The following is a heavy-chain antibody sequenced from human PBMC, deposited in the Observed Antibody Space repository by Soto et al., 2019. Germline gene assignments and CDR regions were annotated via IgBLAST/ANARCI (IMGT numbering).Heavy chain of an antibody. CDR3: TGDRSVAPGYFVF. Sequence: EVRLVQSGGGLAQPGGSLRLSCAASGFTFSSDWMHWVRQAPGKGLVWVSRINTDGSGTSYADSVKGRFTISRDNAQNNRYLLMNSLIVEGTAVYDFTGDRSVAPGYFVFGGEGDMVAVSS. CDR1: GFTFSSDW. D-gene: IGHD3-10*01. CDR2: INTDGSGT. V-gene: IGHV3-74*01. J-gene: IGHJ4*02.